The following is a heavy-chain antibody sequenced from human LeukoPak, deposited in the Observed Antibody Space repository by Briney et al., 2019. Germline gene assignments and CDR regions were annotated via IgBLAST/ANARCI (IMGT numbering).Heavy chain of an antibody. V-gene: IGHV3-30*02. CDR1: GFTFSSFG. J-gene: IGHJ3*02. Sequence: PGGSLRLSCATSGFTFSSFGMHWVRQAPGKGQEWVASIRYDGTNKYYADSVKGRFTISRDNSKDTLYLQMNSLRAEDTAVYYCAREAPDIVVVPAAPSDAFDIWGQGTMVTVSS. CDR3: AREAPDIVVVPAAPSDAFDI. D-gene: IGHD2-2*01. CDR2: IRYDGTNK.